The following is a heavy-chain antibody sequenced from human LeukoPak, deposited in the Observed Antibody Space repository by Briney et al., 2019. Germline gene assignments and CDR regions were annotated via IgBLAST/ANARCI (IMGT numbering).Heavy chain of an antibody. Sequence: GAAVKVSCKASGYTFTRYYLHWVRQAPGQGLERMGWINPNSGGANYAQKLQGRVTMTRDTSISTAYMELGRLRSDDTAVYYCARPISSSWFFWFDPSGEGSLVTVSS. CDR2: INPNSGGA. D-gene: IGHD6-13*01. V-gene: IGHV1-2*02. CDR3: ARPISSSWFFWFDP. J-gene: IGHJ5*02. CDR1: GYTFTRYY.